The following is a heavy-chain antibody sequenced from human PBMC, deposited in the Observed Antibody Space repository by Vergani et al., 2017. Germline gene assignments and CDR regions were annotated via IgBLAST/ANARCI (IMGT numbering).Heavy chain of an antibody. J-gene: IGHJ4*02. D-gene: IGHD1-26*01. CDR2: ISYDGSNK. V-gene: IGHV3-30*03. CDR1: GFTFSSYG. Sequence: QVQLVESGGGVVQPGRSLRLSCAASGFTFSSYGMHWVRQAPGKGLEWVAVISYDGSNKYYADSVKGRFTISRDNSKNTLYLQMNSLRAEDTAVYYCARGYSGSYLRVGFDYWGQGTLVTVSS. CDR3: ARGYSGSYLRVGFDY.